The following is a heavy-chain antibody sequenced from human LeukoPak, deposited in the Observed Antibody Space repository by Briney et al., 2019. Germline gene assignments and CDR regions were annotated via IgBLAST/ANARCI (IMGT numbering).Heavy chain of an antibody. J-gene: IGHJ4*02. CDR3: ARDGDYGILDY. Sequence: EASVKVSCKASGYTFTSYGISWVRQAPGQGLEWMGWISAYNGNTNYAQKLQGRVTMTTDTSTSTAYMELRSLRSDDAAMYYCARDGDYGILDYWGQGTLVTVSS. D-gene: IGHD4-17*01. CDR2: ISAYNGNT. CDR1: GYTFTSYG. V-gene: IGHV1-18*01.